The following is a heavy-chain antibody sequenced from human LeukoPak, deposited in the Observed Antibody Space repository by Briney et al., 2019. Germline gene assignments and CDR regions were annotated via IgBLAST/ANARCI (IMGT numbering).Heavy chain of an antibody. D-gene: IGHD6-13*01. V-gene: IGHV4-31*03. Sequence: SETLSLTCTVSGGSISSGGYYWSWIRQHPGKGLEWIGYIYYSGSTYYNPSLKSRVTISVDTSKNQFSLKLSSVTAADTAVYYCARVSGRPYSNTRLDLWGQGTLVTVSS. CDR1: GGSISSGGYY. J-gene: IGHJ5*02. CDR3: ARVSGRPYSNTRLDL. CDR2: IYYSGST.